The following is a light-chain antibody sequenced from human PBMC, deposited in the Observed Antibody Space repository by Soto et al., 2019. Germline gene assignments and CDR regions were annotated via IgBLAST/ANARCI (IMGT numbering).Light chain of an antibody. J-gene: IGKJ2*02. CDR3: QQYNNWPCT. Sequence: EILMTQSPATLSVCPGERATLSCRASQSVSSNLAWYQQKPGQAPRLLIYGASTRATGIPARFSGSGSGTEFTLTISSLQSEDFAVYYCQQYNNWPCTFGQGTKLEIK. V-gene: IGKV3-15*01. CDR2: GAS. CDR1: QSVSSN.